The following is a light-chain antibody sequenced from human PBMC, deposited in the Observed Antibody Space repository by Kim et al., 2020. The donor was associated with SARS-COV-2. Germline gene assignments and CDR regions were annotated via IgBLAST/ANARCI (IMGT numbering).Light chain of an antibody. V-gene: IGKV1-33*01. CDR1: QDIVNY. CDR3: HNYSDFTVT. CDR2: DAT. J-gene: IGKJ4*02. Sequence: DIQMTQSPPSLSASVGDRVTITCQASQDIVNYLNWYQQKPGKARKLLIYDATDREAGVPSRFRGSGSGTHFTFTITSLKPDDVATYYFHNYSDFTVTFGAESKLYIK.